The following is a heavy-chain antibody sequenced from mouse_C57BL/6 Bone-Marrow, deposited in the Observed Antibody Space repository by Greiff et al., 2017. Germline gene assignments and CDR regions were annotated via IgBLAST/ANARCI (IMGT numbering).Heavy chain of an antibody. J-gene: IGHJ3*01. D-gene: IGHD1-1*01. V-gene: IGHV14-3*01. Sequence: EVKLVESVAELVRPGASVKLSCTASGFNIKNTYMHWVKQRPEQGLEWIGRIDPANGNTKYAPKFQGKATITADTSSNTAYLQLSSLTSEDTAIYYCARSPYGSSYGSFAYWGQGTLVTVSA. CDR1: GFNIKNTY. CDR3: ARSPYGSSYGSFAY. CDR2: IDPANGNT.